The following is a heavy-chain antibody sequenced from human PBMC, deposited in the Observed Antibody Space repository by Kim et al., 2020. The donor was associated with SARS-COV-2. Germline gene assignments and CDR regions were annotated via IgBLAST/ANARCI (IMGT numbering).Heavy chain of an antibody. Sequence: LKSRVTISGDTSKNQFSLKLSSVTAADTAVYYCAREPRVNYYDSSGYYAYWGQGTLVTVSS. CDR3: AREPRVNYYDSSGYYAY. V-gene: IGHV4-39*07. J-gene: IGHJ4*02. D-gene: IGHD3-22*01.